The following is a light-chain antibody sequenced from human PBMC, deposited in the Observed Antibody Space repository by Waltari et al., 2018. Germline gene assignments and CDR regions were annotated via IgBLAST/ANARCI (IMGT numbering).Light chain of an antibody. J-gene: IGKJ2*01. CDR3: QQYGSSPYT. Sequence: EIVLTQSPGTLSLSPGERATLSCRASQSVSSSYLAWYQQKPGQAPRLLFYGASSRATGIPDRFSGSGSGTDFTLTISRLEPEDFAEYYCQQYGSSPYTFGQGTKLEIK. CDR2: GAS. V-gene: IGKV3-20*01. CDR1: QSVSSSY.